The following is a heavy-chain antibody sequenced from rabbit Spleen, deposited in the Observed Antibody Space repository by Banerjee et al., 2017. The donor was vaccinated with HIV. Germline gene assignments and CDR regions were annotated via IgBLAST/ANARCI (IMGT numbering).Heavy chain of an antibody. J-gene: IGHJ4*01. D-gene: IGHD4-2*01. CDR2: IDVGKSGST. CDR3: ARDSAGREDFNL. V-gene: IGHV1S45*01. CDR1: GLDFSSSYW. Sequence: QEQLEESGGDLVKPGASLTLTRKASGLDFSSSYWICWVRQAPGKGLEWIACIDVGKSGSTYYASWAKGRFTISKTSSTTVTLQMTSLTAADTATYFCARDSAGREDFNLWGPGTLVTVS.